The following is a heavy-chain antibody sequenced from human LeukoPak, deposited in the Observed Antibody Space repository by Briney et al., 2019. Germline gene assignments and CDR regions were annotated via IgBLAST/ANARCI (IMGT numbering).Heavy chain of an antibody. CDR1: GDSVSSNSAA. Sequence: SQTLSLTCAISGDSVSSNSAAWNWIRLSPSRGLEWLGRTYYRSKWYNDYAVSVKSRITINPDTSKNQFSLQLNSVTPEDTAVYYCARGIAAAGTPYWYFDLWGRGTLVTVSS. CDR2: TYYRSKWYN. D-gene: IGHD6-13*01. V-gene: IGHV6-1*01. CDR3: ARGIAAAGTPYWYFDL. J-gene: IGHJ2*01.